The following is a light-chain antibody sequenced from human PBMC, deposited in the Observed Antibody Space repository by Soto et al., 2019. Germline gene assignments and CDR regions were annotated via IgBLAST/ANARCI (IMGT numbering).Light chain of an antibody. CDR1: QSIGSW. V-gene: IGKV1-5*03. Sequence: DRVTVTWRASQSIGSWLAWYQQEPGKVPKLLIYTASTLKSGVPSRFSGSGSGTEFTLTISSLQPDDFATYYCQHYNSYSEAFGQGTKVDIK. J-gene: IGKJ1*01. CDR3: QHYNSYSEA. CDR2: TAS.